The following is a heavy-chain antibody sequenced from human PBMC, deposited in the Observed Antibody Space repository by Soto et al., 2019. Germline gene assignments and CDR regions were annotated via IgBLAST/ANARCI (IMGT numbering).Heavy chain of an antibody. CDR2: ISGRGGVT. D-gene: IGHD3-22*01. CDR1: GFTFRNQD. J-gene: IGHJ4*02. Sequence: EVQLLESGGGLVQPGGSLRLTCVGSGFTFRNQDMRWVRQAPGKGLEWVSGISGRGGVTYYADSVKGRLTISRDNSKNTLYLQMNNLRAYDTAVYYCAKDRQFRSYYESAGHYNDWGQGTLVTVSS. V-gene: IGHV3-23*01. CDR3: AKDRQFRSYYESAGHYND.